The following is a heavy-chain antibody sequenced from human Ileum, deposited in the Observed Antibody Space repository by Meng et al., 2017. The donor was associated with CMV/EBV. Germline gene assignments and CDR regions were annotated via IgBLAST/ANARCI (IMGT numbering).Heavy chain of an antibody. CDR1: GESLSTYD. J-gene: IGHJ4*02. CDR3: SRASAQVGELLHS. CDR2: VTRYYST. V-gene: IGHV4-34*01. D-gene: IGHD1-7*01. Sequence: VHLPEGGPGMLKPSQTLSLICPVFGESLSTYDCTLIRPPPGNGLDSIGLVTRYYSTSYTSSLKSRLIITLAPSTYQFSFSLSSMTAADTAIYFCSRASAQVGELLHSWGQGTLVTVSS.